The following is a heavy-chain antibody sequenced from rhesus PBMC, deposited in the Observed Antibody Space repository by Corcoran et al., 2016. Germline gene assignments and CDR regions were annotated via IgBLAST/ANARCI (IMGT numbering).Heavy chain of an antibody. CDR2: IYGSSGST. CDR3: ARVGYSSGWSSWYFDL. D-gene: IGHD6S26*01. V-gene: IGHV4-147*01. Sequence: QVQLQESGPGLVKPSETLSLTCAVSGYSISSNYWSWIRQPPGTVLEWIGYIYGSSGSTYYNTSRKSRVTISTDTSKNQFSLKLSSVTAADTAVDYCARVGYSSGWSSWYFDLWGPGTPITISS. CDR1: GYSISSNY. J-gene: IGHJ2*01.